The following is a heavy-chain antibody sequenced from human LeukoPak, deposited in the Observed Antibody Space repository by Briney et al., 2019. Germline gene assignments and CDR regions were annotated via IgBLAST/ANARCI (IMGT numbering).Heavy chain of an antibody. CDR1: GFTFGDYA. Sequence: GGSLRLSCTASGFTFGDYAMSWVRQAPGKGLEWVGFIRSKAYGGTTEYAASVKGRCTISRDNSKSIAYLQMNSLRTEDTAVYYWTRTGSYGSGNSIWGQGTLVSVSS. CDR2: IRSKAYGGTT. J-gene: IGHJ4*02. CDR3: TRTGSYGSGNSI. V-gene: IGHV3-49*04. D-gene: IGHD3-10*01.